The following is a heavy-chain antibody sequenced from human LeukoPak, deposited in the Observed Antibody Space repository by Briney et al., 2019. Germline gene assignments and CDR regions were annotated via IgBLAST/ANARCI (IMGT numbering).Heavy chain of an antibody. D-gene: IGHD6-19*01. CDR1: GYTFTSYG. CDR2: ISAYNGNT. CDR3: GIAVAGPMYYYYYYGMDV. V-gene: IGHV1-18*01. J-gene: IGHJ6*02. Sequence: GASVKVSCKASGYTFTSYGISWVRQAPGQGLEWMGWISAYNGNTNYAQKLQGRVTMTTDTSTSTAYMGLRSLRSDDTAVYYCGIAVAGPMYYYYYYGMDVWGQGTTVTVSS.